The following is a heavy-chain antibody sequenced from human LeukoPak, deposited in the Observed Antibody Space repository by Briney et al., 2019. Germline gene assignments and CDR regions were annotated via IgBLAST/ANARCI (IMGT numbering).Heavy chain of an antibody. V-gene: IGHV1-2*02. CDR3: ARVVKSPGYSSSWYSY. J-gene: IGHJ4*02. Sequence: ASVKVSCKASGYTFTGYYMHWVRQAPGQGLEWMGWINPNSGGTNYAQKFQGRVTMTRDTSISTAYMELSRLRSDDTAVYYCARVVKSPGYSSSWYSYWGQGTLVTVPS. D-gene: IGHD6-13*01. CDR2: INPNSGGT. CDR1: GYTFTGYY.